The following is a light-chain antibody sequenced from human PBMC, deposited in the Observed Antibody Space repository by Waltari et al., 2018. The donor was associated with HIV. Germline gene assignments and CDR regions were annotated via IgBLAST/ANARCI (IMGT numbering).Light chain of an antibody. CDR3: SSYTSSSPYA. J-gene: IGLJ1*01. Sequence: QSALTQPASVSGSPGQSITISCTGTSSDVGGYNYVSRYQQHPGKAPKLMIYDVSNRPAGVSNRFSGSKSGNTASLTISGLQAEGEADYYCSSYTSSSPYAFGTGTKVTVL. CDR1: SSDVGGYNY. CDR2: DVS. V-gene: IGLV2-14*03.